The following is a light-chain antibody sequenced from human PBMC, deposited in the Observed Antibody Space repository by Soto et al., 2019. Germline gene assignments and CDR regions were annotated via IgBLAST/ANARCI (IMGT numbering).Light chain of an antibody. CDR1: QGIGDT. CDR3: QPYNNWPLT. J-gene: IGKJ4*01. Sequence: IVMTQSPATLSVSPGDRATLSCRASQGIGDTLAWYQHKPGQTPRLLIYDTSTRATGVPTRFSGSRSGAEFTLTINSLQSEDFAVYYCQPYNNWPLTFGGGTKVDIK. CDR2: DTS. V-gene: IGKV3-15*01.